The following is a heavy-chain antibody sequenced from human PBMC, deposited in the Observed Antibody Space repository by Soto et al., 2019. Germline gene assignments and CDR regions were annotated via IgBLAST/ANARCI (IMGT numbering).Heavy chain of an antibody. CDR3: ARSGYNWNDGARGYFDY. J-gene: IGHJ4*02. CDR2: IISSGRTI. D-gene: IGHD1-20*01. Sequence: EVQLVESGGGLVQPGGSLRLSCAASGFTFSSYEMNWVRQAPGKGLEWVSYIISSGRTIYYADSVKGRFTISRDNAKNSLYLQMNSLRAEDTAVYYCARSGYNWNDGARGYFDYWGQGTLVTVSS. CDR1: GFTFSSYE. V-gene: IGHV3-48*03.